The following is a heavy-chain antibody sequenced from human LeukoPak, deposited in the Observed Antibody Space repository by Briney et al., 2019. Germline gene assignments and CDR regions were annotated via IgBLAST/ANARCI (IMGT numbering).Heavy chain of an antibody. CDR3: ARDIGDCSSGRCYSDYIDY. CDR2: VWYGGTS. CDR1: GVTFSDSG. D-gene: IGHD2-15*01. V-gene: IGHV3-33*01. Sequence: GGSLRLSCATSGVTFSDSGFHWVRQAPGKGLEWVAVVWYGGTSYADSVKGRFTISRDNSKNTLYLQMNSLRAEDTAVYYCARDIGDCSSGRCYSDYIDYWGQGTLVTVSS. J-gene: IGHJ4*02.